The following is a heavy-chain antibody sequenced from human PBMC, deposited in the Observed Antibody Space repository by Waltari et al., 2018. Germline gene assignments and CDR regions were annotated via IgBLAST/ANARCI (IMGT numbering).Heavy chain of an antibody. V-gene: IGHV3-30*02. CDR2: FRFDGSHT. D-gene: IGHD6-6*01. CDR1: GCTFSSYG. J-gene: IGHJ6*03. Sequence: QVQLVESGGGVVQPGGSRRLSCGGPGCTFSSYGLPWVRQAPGQGLEWVAFFRFDGSHTFDADSVKGRFTISRDNSKNTLYLQMNSLRAEDTAVYFCAKDRASISSLDYFYYYYMDVWGKGTTVTVSS. CDR3: AKDRASISSLDYFYYYYMDV.